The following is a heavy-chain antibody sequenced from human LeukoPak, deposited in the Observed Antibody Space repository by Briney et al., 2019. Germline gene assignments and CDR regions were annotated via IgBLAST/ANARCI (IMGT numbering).Heavy chain of an antibody. Sequence: GRSLRLSCAASGFTFGSYGMHWVRQAPGKGLEGVAVISYDGSNKYYADSVKGRFTISRDNSKNTLYLQMNSLRAEDTAVYYCAKEVTVAGRGDYWGRGTLVTVSS. CDR3: AKEVTVAGRGDY. V-gene: IGHV3-30*18. CDR1: GFTFGSYG. J-gene: IGHJ4*02. CDR2: ISYDGSNK. D-gene: IGHD6-19*01.